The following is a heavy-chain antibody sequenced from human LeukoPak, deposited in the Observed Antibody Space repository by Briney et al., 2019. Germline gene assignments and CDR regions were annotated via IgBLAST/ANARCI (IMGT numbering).Heavy chain of an antibody. CDR3: ARSPRGTGTTYWFDP. Sequence: GASVKVSCKASGYTFTSYYMHWVRQAPGQGLEWMGIINPSGGSTSYAQKFQGRVTMTRDTSTSTVYMELSSLRSEDTAVYYCARSPRGTGTTYWFDPWGQGTLVTVSS. CDR2: INPSGGST. CDR1: GYTFTSYY. J-gene: IGHJ5*02. V-gene: IGHV1-46*01. D-gene: IGHD1-1*01.